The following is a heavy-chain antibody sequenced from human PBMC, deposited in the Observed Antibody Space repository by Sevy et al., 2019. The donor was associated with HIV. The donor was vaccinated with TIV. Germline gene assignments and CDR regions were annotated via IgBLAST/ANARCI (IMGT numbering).Heavy chain of an antibody. J-gene: IGHJ4*02. CDR3: AKNTAAVGVGGFDY. D-gene: IGHD2-8*01. V-gene: IGHV3-30*02. CDR2: IQFYGSSQ. CDR1: GFTFSYSG. Sequence: GGSLRLSCAASGFTFSYSGMHWVRQAPGKGLEWLTFIQFYGSSQYYADSVKGRFTILRDNSKNTLYLQMNSLRGDDTAVYYCAKNTAAVGVGGFDYWGQGALVTVSS.